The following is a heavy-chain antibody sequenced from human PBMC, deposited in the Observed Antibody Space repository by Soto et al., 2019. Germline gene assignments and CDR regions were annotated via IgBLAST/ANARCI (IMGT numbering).Heavy chain of an antibody. CDR3: ARDTGADGTVWDGWPFDY. V-gene: IGHV1-69*06. Sequence: QVQLVQSGAEVKKPGSSVKVSCKASGGTFSSYAISWVRQAPGQGLEWMGGLIPIFGTANYAQKFQGRVTITAYNSTSPAYMELSSLRAGDTAVYYCARDTGADGTVWDGWPFDYWGHGTLVTVSS. CDR1: GGTFSSYA. CDR2: LIPIFGTA. J-gene: IGHJ4*01. D-gene: IGHD6-13*01.